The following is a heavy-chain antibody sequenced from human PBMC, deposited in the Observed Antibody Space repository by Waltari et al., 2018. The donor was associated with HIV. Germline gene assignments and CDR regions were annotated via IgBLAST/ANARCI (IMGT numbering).Heavy chain of an antibody. CDR2: SNSEWSST. V-gene: IGHV3-74*01. D-gene: IGHD6-13*01. Sequence: EVQLVESGGGLVQPGGSLRLSCAASGFTFSSYWMHWVRQAPGKGLVWVSRSNSEWSSTSYADSVKGRFTISRDNAKNTLYLQMNSLRAEDTAVYYCASGYSSSWRSDYYYYGMDVWGQGTTVTVSS. CDR1: GFTFSSYW. CDR3: ASGYSSSWRSDYYYYGMDV. J-gene: IGHJ6*02.